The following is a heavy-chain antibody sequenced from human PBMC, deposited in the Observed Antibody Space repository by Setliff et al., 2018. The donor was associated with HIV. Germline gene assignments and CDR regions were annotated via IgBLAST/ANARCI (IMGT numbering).Heavy chain of an antibody. D-gene: IGHD1-26*01. J-gene: IGHJ4*02. CDR2: IVPILGTA. Sequence: SVKVSCKASGDAFSRYAISWVRQAPGQGLEWMGGIVPILGTANYAQKFQGRVTITTDESTYTAYMELSSLTSEDTAVYYCARVTTSGRGSYLYWGQGTLVTV. CDR1: GDAFSRYA. CDR3: ARVTTSGRGSYLY. V-gene: IGHV1-69*05.